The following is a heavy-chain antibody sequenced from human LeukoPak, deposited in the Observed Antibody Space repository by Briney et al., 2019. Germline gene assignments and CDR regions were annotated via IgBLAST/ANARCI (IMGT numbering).Heavy chain of an antibody. CDR1: GFILSDYY. Sequence: GGSLRLSCAASGFILSDYYMSWIRQAPGKGLEWVAYISTNDRTTYYADSVKGRFTISRDNAKNSLYLHMNSLRAEDTAVYYCARLYSRVGPFDYWGQGTLVTVSS. CDR3: ARLYSRVGPFDY. CDR2: ISTNDRTT. J-gene: IGHJ4*02. D-gene: IGHD5-18*01. V-gene: IGHV3-11*04.